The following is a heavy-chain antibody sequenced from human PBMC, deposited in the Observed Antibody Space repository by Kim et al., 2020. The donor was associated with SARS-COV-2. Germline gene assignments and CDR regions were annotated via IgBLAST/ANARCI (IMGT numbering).Heavy chain of an antibody. CDR3: ARGSISLWFGEDY. J-gene: IGHJ4*02. Sequence: GGSLRLSCAASGFTFSSYGMHWVRQAPGKGLEWVAVIWYDGSNKYYADSVKGRFTISRDNSKNTLYLQMNSLRAEDTAVYYCARGSISLWFGEDYWGQGTLVTVSS. CDR1: GFTFSSYG. D-gene: IGHD3-10*01. CDR2: IWYDGSNK. V-gene: IGHV3-33*01.